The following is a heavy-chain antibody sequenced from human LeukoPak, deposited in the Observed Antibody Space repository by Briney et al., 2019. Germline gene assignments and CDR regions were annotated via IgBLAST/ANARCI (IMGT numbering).Heavy chain of an antibody. CDR2: ISTSSNYI. Sequence: GGSLRLSCTASGFTFSTYNMNWVRQAPGKGLEWVSSISTSSNYIYYADSAKGRFTNSRDNAKNSLYPQMNSLRVEDTDVYYCARDVGASAPDAFDIWGQGTMVTVSS. D-gene: IGHD3-3*01. CDR1: GFTFSTYN. J-gene: IGHJ3*02. V-gene: IGHV3-21*01. CDR3: ARDVGASAPDAFDI.